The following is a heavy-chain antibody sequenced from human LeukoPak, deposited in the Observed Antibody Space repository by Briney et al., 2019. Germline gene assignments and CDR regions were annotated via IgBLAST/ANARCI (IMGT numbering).Heavy chain of an antibody. D-gene: IGHD6-13*01. CDR1: GYTFTGYY. CDR2: INPNSGGT. V-gene: IGHV1-2*02. J-gene: IGHJ5*02. CDR3: ARQNSSSWYWGTWFDP. Sequence: GASVKVSCKASGYTFTGYYMHWVRQAPGQGLEWMGWINPNSGGTNYAQKFQGRVTMTRDTSISTAYMELSRLRSDDTAVYYCARQNSSSWYWGTWFDPWGQGTLVTVSS.